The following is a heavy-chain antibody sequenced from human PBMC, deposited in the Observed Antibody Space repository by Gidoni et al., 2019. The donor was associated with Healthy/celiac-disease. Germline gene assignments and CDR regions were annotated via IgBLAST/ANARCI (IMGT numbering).Heavy chain of an antibody. J-gene: IGHJ5*01. D-gene: IGHD3-22*01. Sequence: EVQLLESGGGLVQPGGYLSLSWSASGFTFSSYAMGWVRQAPGKGLEGVSAIGGSVGSTYYADSVKGRFTISRDNSKNTLYLQMNSLRAEDTAVYYCAKAGGRYYYDSSGYMGEEKIYNWF. V-gene: IGHV3-23*01. CDR2: IGGSVGST. CDR3: AKAGGRYYYDSSGYMGEEKIYNWF. CDR1: GFTFSSYA.